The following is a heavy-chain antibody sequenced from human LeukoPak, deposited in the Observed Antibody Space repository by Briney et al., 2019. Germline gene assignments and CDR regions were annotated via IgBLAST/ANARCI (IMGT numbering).Heavy chain of an antibody. V-gene: IGHV1-46*01. D-gene: IGHD6-6*01. J-gene: IGHJ4*01. Sequence: VGLVKVSSKASGYTFTSFYMQWVRQAPGQGLGGRGIIGPSSGGTTYAPKFQGRVTMPRDTSTSTVYMELSSLTSEDTAVYYCARDSDRSSIDYWGQGTLVTVSS. CDR2: IGPSSGGT. CDR3: ARDSDRSSIDY. CDR1: GYTFTSFY.